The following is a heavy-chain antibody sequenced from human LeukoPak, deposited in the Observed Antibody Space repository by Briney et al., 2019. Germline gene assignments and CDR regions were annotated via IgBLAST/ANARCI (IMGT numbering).Heavy chain of an antibody. J-gene: IGHJ4*02. CDR1: GFTFSSYA. V-gene: IGHV3-64*01. CDR3: ARGESYYYDSSGYYYDY. CDR2: ISSYGGST. Sequence: GGSLRLSCAASGFTFSSYAMHWVRQAPGKGLEYVSAISSYGGSTYYANSVKGRFTISRDNSKNTLYLQMGSLRAEDMAVYYCARGESYYYDSSGYYYDYWGQGTLVTVSS. D-gene: IGHD3-22*01.